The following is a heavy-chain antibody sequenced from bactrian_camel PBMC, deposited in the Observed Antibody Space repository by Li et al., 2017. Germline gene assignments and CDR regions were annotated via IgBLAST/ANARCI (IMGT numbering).Heavy chain of an antibody. CDR1: GFTFSSYG. V-gene: IGHV3S40*01. CDR2: INSGVGSP. J-gene: IGHJ4*01. Sequence: DVQLVESGGGLVQPGGSLRLSCAASGFTFSSYGMSWVRQAPGKGLEWVSAINSGVGSPYYADSVKGRFTISRDNAKNMLYLQMASLKPEDTAVYYCVRDTKFASDEHGYWGQGTQVTVS. CDR3: VRDTKFASDEHGY. D-gene: IGHD1*01.